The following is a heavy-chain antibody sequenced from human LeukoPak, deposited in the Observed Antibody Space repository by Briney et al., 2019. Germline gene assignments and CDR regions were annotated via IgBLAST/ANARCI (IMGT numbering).Heavy chain of an antibody. J-gene: IGHJ5*02. V-gene: IGHV4-30-2*03. Sequence: SETLSLTCAVSGDRINSGGYHWSWIRQPPGKGLEWIGYMYQSGATYYNPSLKSRVTISVDTSKNQFSLKLNSVTAADTAVYYCARHYGPWGQGTLVTVSS. CDR1: GDRINSGGYH. D-gene: IGHD3-10*01. CDR3: ARHYGP. CDR2: MYQSGAT.